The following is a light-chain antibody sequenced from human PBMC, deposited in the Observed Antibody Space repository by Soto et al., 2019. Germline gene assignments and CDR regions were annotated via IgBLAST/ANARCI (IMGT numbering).Light chain of an antibody. Sequence: DIQMTQSPSTLSASVGVRVTMTCGASQSISKWLAWYQQKPGTAPKLLIYDASNLESGVPSRFSGSGSGTEFTLTIRSLQPDDFATYYCQQYDSYSPLTFGGGTKVDIK. CDR2: DAS. V-gene: IGKV1-5*01. J-gene: IGKJ4*01. CDR3: QQYDSYSPLT. CDR1: QSISKW.